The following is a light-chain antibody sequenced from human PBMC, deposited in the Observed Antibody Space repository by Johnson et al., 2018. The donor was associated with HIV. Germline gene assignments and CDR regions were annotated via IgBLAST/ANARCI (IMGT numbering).Light chain of an antibody. CDR2: DNN. Sequence: QPVLTQPPSVSAAPGQKVTISCSGSSSNIGNNYVSWYQQLPGTAPKLLIYDNNKRPSGIPDRFSGSKSGTSATLGITGLQTGDEADYYCGTWDSSLSAGRVFGTGTNVTVL. J-gene: IGLJ1*01. CDR1: SSNIGNNY. V-gene: IGLV1-51*01. CDR3: GTWDSSLSAGRV.